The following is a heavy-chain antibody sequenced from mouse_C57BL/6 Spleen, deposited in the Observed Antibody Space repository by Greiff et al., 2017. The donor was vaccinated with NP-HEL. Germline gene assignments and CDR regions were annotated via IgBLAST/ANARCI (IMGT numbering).Heavy chain of an antibody. J-gene: IGHJ4*01. D-gene: IGHD1-1*02. Sequence: VQLQQSGAELVRPGTSVKVSCKASGYAFTNYLIEWVKQRPGQGLEWIGVINPGSGGTNYNEKFKGKATLTADKSSSTAYMQLSSLTSEDSAVYFCARFYGPYAMDYWGQGTSVTVSS. V-gene: IGHV1-54*01. CDR1: GYAFTNYL. CDR3: ARFYGPYAMDY. CDR2: INPGSGGT.